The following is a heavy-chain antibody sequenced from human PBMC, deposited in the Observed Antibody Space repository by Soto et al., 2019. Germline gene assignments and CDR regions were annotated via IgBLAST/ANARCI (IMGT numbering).Heavy chain of an antibody. CDR3: ARSQGSSTSLEIYYYYYYGMDV. CDR2: IIPISGTA. Sequence: QVRLVQSGAEVKKPGSSVKVSCKASGGTFSNYAISWVRQAPGQGLKWMGGIIPISGTANYAQKFQGRVTITADESTSTGYMELSSLRSEDTAVYYCARSQGSSTSLEIYYYYYYGMDVWCQGTTVTVSS. V-gene: IGHV1-69*01. J-gene: IGHJ6*02. D-gene: IGHD2-2*01. CDR1: GGTFSNYA.